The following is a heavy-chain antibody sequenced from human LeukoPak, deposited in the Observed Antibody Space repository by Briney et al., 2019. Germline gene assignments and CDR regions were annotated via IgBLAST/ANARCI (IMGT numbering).Heavy chain of an antibody. CDR3: ARQADYLDNSGHYYVGGLNP. D-gene: IGHD3-22*01. Sequence: ASVKVSCKASRYIFTGFNFHWVRQAPGQGLEWMGRINADSGDTDLAQKFQGRITMTRDTPVSTTYMELTGLISDDTAIYYCARQADYLDNSGHYYVGGLNPWGRGTLVTVSP. CDR1: RYIFTGFN. J-gene: IGHJ5*02. CDR2: INADSGDT. V-gene: IGHV1-2*06.